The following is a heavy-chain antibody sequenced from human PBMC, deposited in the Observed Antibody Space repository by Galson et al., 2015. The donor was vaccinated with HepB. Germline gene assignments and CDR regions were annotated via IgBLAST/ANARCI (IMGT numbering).Heavy chain of an antibody. D-gene: IGHD6-13*01. J-gene: IGHJ3*02. CDR2: IKEDGSVK. CDR3: ARDQNAYYGGGWYDAFGM. Sequence: SLRLSCAASGFTFNIYWMTWVRQSPGKGLEWVANIKEDGSVKYYVDSVKGRFTISRDNANNSLYLQMNSLRVEDTAEYYCARDQNAYYGGGWYDAFGMWGQGPMVPVSS. V-gene: IGHV3-7*01. CDR1: GFTFNIYW.